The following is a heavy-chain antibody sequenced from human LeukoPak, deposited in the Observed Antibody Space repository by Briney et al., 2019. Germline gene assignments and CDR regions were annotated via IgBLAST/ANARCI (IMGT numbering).Heavy chain of an antibody. Sequence: GASVKVSCKASGYTFTGYYMHWVRQAPGQGLEWMGWINPNSGGTNYAQKFQGRVTMTRDTSISTAYMELSRLRSGDTAVYYCARCPISAAVRYFDWSFDYWGQGTLVTVSS. J-gene: IGHJ4*02. V-gene: IGHV1-2*02. CDR1: GYTFTGYY. D-gene: IGHD3-9*01. CDR3: ARCPISAAVRYFDWSFDY. CDR2: INPNSGGT.